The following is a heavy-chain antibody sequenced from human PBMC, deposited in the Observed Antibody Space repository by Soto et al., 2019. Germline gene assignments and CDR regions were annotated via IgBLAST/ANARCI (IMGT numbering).Heavy chain of an antibody. CDR1: GFTFGDYA. J-gene: IGHJ4*02. V-gene: IGHV3-49*04. CDR3: STGTVGTPPAY. Sequence: PGGSLRLSCTTSGFTFGDYAMNWVRQAPGKGLEWVGFIKSKAFGGTKEYAASVKGRFTISRDDSKGIAYLQMNNLKIEDTAVYYCSTGTVGTPPAYWGLGTLVTVSA. CDR2: IKSKAFGGTK. D-gene: IGHD4-17*01.